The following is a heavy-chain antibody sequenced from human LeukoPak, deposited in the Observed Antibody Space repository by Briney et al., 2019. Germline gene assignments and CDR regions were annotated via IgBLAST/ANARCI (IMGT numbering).Heavy chain of an antibody. CDR3: ARDLGDGYKGY. V-gene: IGHV4-59*12. CDR1: GGSISSYY. J-gene: IGHJ4*02. Sequence: SETLSLTCTVSGGSISSYYWSWIRQPPGKGLEWIGYIYYSGSTNYNPSLKSRVTISVDTSKNQFSLKLSSVTAADTAVYYCARDLGDGYKGYWGQGTLVTVSS. CDR2: IYYSGST. D-gene: IGHD5-24*01.